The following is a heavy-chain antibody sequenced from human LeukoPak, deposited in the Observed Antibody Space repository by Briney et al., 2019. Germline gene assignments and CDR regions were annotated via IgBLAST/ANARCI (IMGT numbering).Heavy chain of an antibody. Sequence: GGSLRLSCAASGFTFSSYGMSWVRQAPGKGLEWVSAISGSGGTTYYADSVKGRFTISRDNSKNTLYLQMNSLRAEDTAVYYCAKDSLYCSGGSCLYYYYYMDVWGKGTTVTISS. CDR2: ISGSGGTT. D-gene: IGHD2-15*01. CDR3: AKDSLYCSGGSCLYYYYYMDV. CDR1: GFTFSSYG. V-gene: IGHV3-23*01. J-gene: IGHJ6*03.